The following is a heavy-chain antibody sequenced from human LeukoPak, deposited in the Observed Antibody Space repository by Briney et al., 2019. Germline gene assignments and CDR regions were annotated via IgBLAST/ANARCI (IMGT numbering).Heavy chain of an antibody. CDR2: IYSGGST. V-gene: IGHV3-53*01. D-gene: IGHD6-13*01. CDR1: GFTVSSNY. CDR3: ARDEANVVAAAGTGMLVDY. J-gene: IGHJ4*02. Sequence: QTGGSLRLSCAASGFTVSSNYMSWVRQAPGKGLEWVSVIYSGGSTYYADSVKGRFTISRDNSKNTLYLQMNSLRAEDTAVYYCARDEANVVAAAGTGMLVDYWGQGTLVTVSS.